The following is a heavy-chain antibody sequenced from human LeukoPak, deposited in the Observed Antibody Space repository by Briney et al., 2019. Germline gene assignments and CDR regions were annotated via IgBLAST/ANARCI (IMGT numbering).Heavy chain of an antibody. J-gene: IGHJ4*02. Sequence: GSLRLSFAASGFTFSSYAMSWVRQAPGKSLAWVSGIGGSGSRTYYADSVKGRFTISRDNSKNTLYLQMNSLRAEDTAIYYCAKKYGVTVYGSGLNYFDYWGQGTLVTVSS. V-gene: IGHV3-23*01. CDR3: AKKYGVTVYGSGLNYFDY. D-gene: IGHD6-19*01. CDR1: GFTFSSYA. CDR2: IGGSGSRT.